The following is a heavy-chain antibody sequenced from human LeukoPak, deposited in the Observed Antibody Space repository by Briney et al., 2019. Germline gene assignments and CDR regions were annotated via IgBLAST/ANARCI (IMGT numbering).Heavy chain of an antibody. V-gene: IGHV1-8*01. CDR3: ARTGPDGSSGYYYAGPYFDY. CDR1: GYTFTSYD. D-gene: IGHD3-22*01. J-gene: IGHJ4*02. Sequence: ASVKVSRKASGYTFTSYDINWVRQATGQGLEWMGWMNPNSGNTGYAQKFQGRVTMTRNTSISTAYMELSSLRSEDTAVYYCARTGPDGSSGYYYAGPYFDYWGQGTLVTVSS. CDR2: MNPNSGNT.